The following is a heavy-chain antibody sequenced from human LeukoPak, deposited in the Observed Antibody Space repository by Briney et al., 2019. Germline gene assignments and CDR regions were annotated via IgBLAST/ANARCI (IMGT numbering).Heavy chain of an antibody. CDR1: GYTFTGYY. J-gene: IGHJ4*02. Sequence: ASVKVSCKASGYTFTGYYLHWVRQAPGQGLEWLGWMNPTSGDTNYAQKFQGRVTMTRDTSITTAYMELSSLRSDDTAVYYCARGYCSGGSCYVFDYWGQGALVTVSS. V-gene: IGHV1-2*02. D-gene: IGHD2-15*01. CDR2: MNPTSGDT. CDR3: ARGYCSGGSCYVFDY.